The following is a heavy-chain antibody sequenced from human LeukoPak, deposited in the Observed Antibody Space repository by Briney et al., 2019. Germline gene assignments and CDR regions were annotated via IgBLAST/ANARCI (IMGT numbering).Heavy chain of an antibody. D-gene: IGHD3-3*01. J-gene: IGHJ5*02. CDR2: IIPILGIA. Sequence: SVKVSCKASGGTFSSYAISWVRQAPGQGLEWMGRIIPILGIANYAQKFQGRVTITADKSTSTAYMELSSLRSEDTAVYYCARLAGITIFGVVTPSNWFDPWGQGTLVTVSS. CDR3: ARLAGITIFGVVTPSNWFDP. V-gene: IGHV1-69*04. CDR1: GGTFSSYA.